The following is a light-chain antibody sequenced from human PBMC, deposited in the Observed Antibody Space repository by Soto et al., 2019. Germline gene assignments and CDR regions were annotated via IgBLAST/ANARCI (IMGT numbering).Light chain of an antibody. CDR3: QPYHRYWK. Sequence: DIQMTQSPSAMSAAVGCRVTSTCRASQGINHYLAWFKVKPGKVPKRLIYKASSLESGVPSRFSGSGSGTEFTLTISRLQSDDFAPYYCQPYHRYWKFGEGTKVDIK. CDR2: KAS. CDR1: QGINHY. V-gene: IGKV1-17*03. J-gene: IGKJ1*01.